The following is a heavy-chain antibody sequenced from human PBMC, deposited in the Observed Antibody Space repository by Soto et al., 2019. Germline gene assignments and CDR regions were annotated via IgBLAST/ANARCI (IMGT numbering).Heavy chain of an antibody. Sequence: SGPTLVKPTQTLTLTCTFSGFSLSTSGMCVSWIRQPPGKALEWLARIDWDDDKYYSTSLKTRLTISKDTSKNQVVLTMTNMGPVDTATYYCARTITMVRGVIMPFDYWGQGTLVTVSS. J-gene: IGHJ4*02. V-gene: IGHV2-70*11. CDR3: ARTITMVRGVIMPFDY. CDR2: IDWDDDK. CDR1: GFSLSTSGMC. D-gene: IGHD3-10*01.